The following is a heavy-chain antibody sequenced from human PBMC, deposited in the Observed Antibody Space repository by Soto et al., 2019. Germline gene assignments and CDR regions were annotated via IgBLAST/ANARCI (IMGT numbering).Heavy chain of an antibody. CDR1: GYSFTSYW. D-gene: IGHD6-19*01. CDR3: ARPFDTSGWYDH. Sequence: GESLKISCKGSGYSFTSYWIAWVRQMPGKGLECMGIIYPGDSDTRYSPSFEGQVTISADKSINTAYLQWSSLKASDSAMYYCARPFDTSGWYDHWGQGTLITVSS. CDR2: IYPGDSDT. J-gene: IGHJ5*02. V-gene: IGHV5-51*01.